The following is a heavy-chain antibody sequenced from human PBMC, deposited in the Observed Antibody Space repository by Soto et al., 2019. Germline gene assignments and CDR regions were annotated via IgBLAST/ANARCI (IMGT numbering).Heavy chain of an antibody. D-gene: IGHD3-9*01. CDR1: GYNFDTYW. V-gene: IGHV5-51*01. CDR2: IYPGDADT. CDR3: ARSLPFFDWLLYGPYFDY. Sequence: PGESLKISCKGFGYNFDTYWIGWVRQRPGKGLEWLGIIYPGDADTRYYPAFQGQVTNSVDTSINTAYLQWSSLQASDTATYYCARSLPFFDWLLYGPYFDYWGQGTLVTVS. J-gene: IGHJ4*02.